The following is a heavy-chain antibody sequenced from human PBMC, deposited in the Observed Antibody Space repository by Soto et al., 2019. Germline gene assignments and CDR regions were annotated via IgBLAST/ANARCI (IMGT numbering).Heavy chain of an antibody. CDR3: ARDPAAGIAAAGTGDYYGMDV. V-gene: IGHV3-30*03. CDR2: ISYDGSNK. CDR1: GFTFSSYG. J-gene: IGHJ6*02. D-gene: IGHD6-13*01. Sequence: PGGSLRLSCAASGFTFSSYGMHWVRQAPGKGLEWVAVISYDGSNKYYADSVKGRFTITRDNSKNTLYLQMNSLRAEDTAVYYCARDPAAGIAAAGTGDYYGMDVWGQGTTVTVSS.